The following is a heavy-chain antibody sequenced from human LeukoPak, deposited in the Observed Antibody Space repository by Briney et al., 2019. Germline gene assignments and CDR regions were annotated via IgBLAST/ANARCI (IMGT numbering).Heavy chain of an antibody. CDR2: ISYDGRNK. D-gene: IGHD2-2*01. J-gene: IGHJ4*02. CDR1: GFTFSNYS. Sequence: GGSLRLSCAASGFTFSNYSMHWVRQAPGKGLEWVAVISYDGRNKHYPDSVKGRLTISRDISTDTLWLQMDSLRTEDTAVYYCAKGPLRGTAAAIDYWGQGTLVTVSS. V-gene: IGHV3-30*18. CDR3: AKGPLRGTAAAIDY.